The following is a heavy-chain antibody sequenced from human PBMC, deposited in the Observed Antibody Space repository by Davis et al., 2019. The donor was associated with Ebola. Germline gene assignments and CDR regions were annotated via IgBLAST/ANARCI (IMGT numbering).Heavy chain of an antibody. J-gene: IGHJ5*02. CDR3: ARDMGMVQEANWFDP. D-gene: IGHD3-10*01. CDR1: GYTFTSYG. CDR2: ISAYNGNT. Sequence: SVNVSCKASGYTFTSYGISWVRHAPGQGLEWMGWISAYNGNTNYAQKLQGRVTMTTDTSTSTAYMELRSLRSDDTAVYYCARDMGMVQEANWFDPWGQGTLVTVSS. V-gene: IGHV1-18*01.